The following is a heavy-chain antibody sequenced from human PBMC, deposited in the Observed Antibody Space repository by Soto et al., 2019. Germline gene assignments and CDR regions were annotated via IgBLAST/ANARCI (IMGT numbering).Heavy chain of an antibody. J-gene: IGHJ4*02. CDR2: ISRSSSTI. Sequence: EVQLVESGGGLVQPGGSLRLSCVASGFTLSRYSMNWVRQAPGKGLEWVSYISRSSSTIYYADSVKGRFTISRDNAENSLYLQMNSLRAEDTAVYSCARDLAGVIPDYWGQGTRVTVSS. CDR3: ARDLAGVIPDY. V-gene: IGHV3-48*01. D-gene: IGHD3-16*02. CDR1: GFTLSRYS.